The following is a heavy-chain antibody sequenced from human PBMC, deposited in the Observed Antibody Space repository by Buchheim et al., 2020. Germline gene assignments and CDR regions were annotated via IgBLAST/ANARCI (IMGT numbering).Heavy chain of an antibody. D-gene: IGHD6-13*01. CDR3: ARGFGPGSWSFDY. V-gene: IGHV3-30*14. CDR1: GFTFSNHA. J-gene: IGHJ4*02. CDR2: ISFDGSQK. Sequence: QVHLVESGGGVVQPGRSLGLSCAASGFTFSNHALHWVRQAPGRGLEWVALISFDGSQKKYADSVKDRFTIPRDNSKNTLFFQMNSLRGEDTAVYYCARGFGPGSWSFDYWGQGT.